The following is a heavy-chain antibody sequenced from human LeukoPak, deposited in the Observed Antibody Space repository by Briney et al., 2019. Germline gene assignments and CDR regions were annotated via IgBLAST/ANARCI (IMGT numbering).Heavy chain of an antibody. CDR2: INTNGRTI. D-gene: IGHD2-15*01. J-gene: IGHJ4*02. CDR1: GFMISEYS. Sequence: GGSLRVSCAASGFMISEYSLIWVRQGPGAGLEWVSYINTNGRTIYYADSVKGRFTMSRDNDKNSMYLQMNSLRAEDTAVYYCARDCSGRNWARDFDYWGQGTLVTVSS. V-gene: IGHV3-48*01. CDR3: ARDCSGRNWARDFDY.